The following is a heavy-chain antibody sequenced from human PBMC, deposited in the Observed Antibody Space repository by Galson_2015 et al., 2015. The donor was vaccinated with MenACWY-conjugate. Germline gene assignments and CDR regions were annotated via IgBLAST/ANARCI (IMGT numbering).Heavy chain of an antibody. CDR3: ATIRTYNYDSRSYYQPSYSYFYMDG. D-gene: IGHD3-22*01. CDR2: IWHDGSNK. CDR1: GFTFSNYG. J-gene: IGHJ6*03. V-gene: IGHV3-30*02. Sequence: SLRLSCAASGFTFSNYGIHWVRQAPGKGLEWVAFIWHDGSNKYYADSVKGRFTISRDNSKNTLYLQMNSLGAEDTAVYHCATIRTYNYDSRSYYQPSYSYFYMDGLGKGTTVTVSS.